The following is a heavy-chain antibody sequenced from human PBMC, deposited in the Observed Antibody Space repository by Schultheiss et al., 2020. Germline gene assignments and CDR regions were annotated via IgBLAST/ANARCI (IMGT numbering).Heavy chain of an antibody. V-gene: IGHV4-59*01. J-gene: IGHJ4*02. CDR3: ARQLRYFDWLPGRIDY. D-gene: IGHD3-9*01. CDR1: GASISSYF. Sequence: SETLSLTCTVSGASISSYFWSWIRQHPGKGLEWIGYIYYSGSTYYNPSLKSRVTISVDTSKNQFSLKLSSVTAADTAVYYCARQLRYFDWLPGRIDYWGQGTLVTVSA. CDR2: IYYSGST.